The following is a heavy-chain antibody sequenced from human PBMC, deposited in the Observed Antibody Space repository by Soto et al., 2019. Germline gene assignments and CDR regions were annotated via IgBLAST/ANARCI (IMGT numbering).Heavy chain of an antibody. D-gene: IGHD2-15*01. CDR2: INAGNGNT. J-gene: IGHJ4*02. V-gene: IGHV1-3*01. CDR3: ASLGYCSGGSCYYFDY. Sequence: GASVKVSCKASGYTFTSYAMHWVRQAPGQRLEWMGWINAGNGNTKYSQKFQGRVTITRDTSASTAYMELSSLRSEDTAVYYCASLGYCSGGSCYYFDYWGQGTLVTVS. CDR1: GYTFTSYA.